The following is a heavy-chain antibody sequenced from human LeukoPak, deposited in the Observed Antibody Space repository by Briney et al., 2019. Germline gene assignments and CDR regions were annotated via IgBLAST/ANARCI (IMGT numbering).Heavy chain of an antibody. D-gene: IGHD3-3*01. Sequence: GGSLRLSCAASGLIVSSNYMSWVRQAPGKGLEWVSILYSGGNTYYADSVKGRFIISRDNSNITLYLQMNSLRTEDTDVYYCARVGITLFGVVILWGQGTLVTVSS. CDR2: LYSGGNT. J-gene: IGHJ4*02. CDR3: ARVGITLFGVVIL. V-gene: IGHV3-53*01. CDR1: GLIVSSNY.